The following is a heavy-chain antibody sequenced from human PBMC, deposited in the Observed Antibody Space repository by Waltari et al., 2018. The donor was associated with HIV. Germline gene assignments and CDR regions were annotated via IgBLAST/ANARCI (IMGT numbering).Heavy chain of an antibody. V-gene: IGHV4-38-2*01. CDR2: IYHSGST. Sequence: QVQLQESGPGLVKPSETLSLICAVSGYSIRSGYYWGWIRQPPGKGLGWIGSIYHSGSTYSNPSLKSGVTRSVDTSKNQCFLKRSSVTAADTAVYYCARISHYYDSGSGHNWFDPWGQGTLVTVSS. J-gene: IGHJ5*02. CDR3: ARISHYYDSGSGHNWFDP. D-gene: IGHD3-10*01. CDR1: GYSIRSGYY.